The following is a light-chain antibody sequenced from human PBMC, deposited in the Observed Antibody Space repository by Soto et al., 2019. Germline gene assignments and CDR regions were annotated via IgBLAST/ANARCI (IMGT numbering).Light chain of an antibody. Sequence: DIQMTQAPSSLPASVGDRVTITYRASQSISSYLNWYQQKPGKAPKLLIYAASSLQSGVPSRFSGSGSGTEFTLTISSLQPDDLATYYCQQYGSYPLTFGGGTKVDIK. CDR1: QSISSY. CDR2: AAS. J-gene: IGKJ4*01. CDR3: QQYGSYPLT. V-gene: IGKV1-39*01.